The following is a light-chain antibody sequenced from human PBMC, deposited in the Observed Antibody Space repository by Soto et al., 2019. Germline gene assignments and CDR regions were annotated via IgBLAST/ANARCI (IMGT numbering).Light chain of an antibody. Sequence: DIQMTQSPSTLSASVGERVTITCRASQGISSYLAWYHQKPGKATKLVIFASYTLQSGVTSRFSGSGFGTEFTLTITSLQPDDFATYYCQQYHSFPLTFGGGTKVEIK. CDR2: ASY. CDR1: QGISSY. CDR3: QQYHSFPLT. J-gene: IGKJ4*02. V-gene: IGKV1-16*01.